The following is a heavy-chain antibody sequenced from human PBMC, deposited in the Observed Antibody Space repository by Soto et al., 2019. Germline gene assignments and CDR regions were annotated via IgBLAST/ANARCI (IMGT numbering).Heavy chain of an antibody. CDR2: IYYSGST. Sequence: SETLSLTCTVSGGSISSYYWSWIRQPPGKGLEWIGYIYYSGSTNYNPSLKSRVTISVDTSKNQFSLKLSSVTAADTAVYYCARSLVVVTAPDAFDIWGQGTMVTVSS. D-gene: IGHD2-21*02. J-gene: IGHJ3*02. CDR1: GGSISSYY. CDR3: ARSLVVVTAPDAFDI. V-gene: IGHV4-59*08.